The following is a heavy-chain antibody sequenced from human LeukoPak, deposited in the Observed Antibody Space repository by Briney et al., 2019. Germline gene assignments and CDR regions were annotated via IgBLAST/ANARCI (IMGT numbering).Heavy chain of an antibody. CDR2: IYPGDCDT. Sequence: GGSLRLSCAASGFTFTSYRIGWVRRMPGKGLEWMGIIYPGDCDTRYSPSFQGQVTISADKSISTAYLQLSSLKASDTAMYYCARVIGGDYEDYYYYMDVWGKGTTVTVSS. CDR3: ARVIGGDYEDYYYYMDV. J-gene: IGHJ6*03. V-gene: IGHV5-51*01. CDR1: GFTFTSYR. D-gene: IGHD4-17*01.